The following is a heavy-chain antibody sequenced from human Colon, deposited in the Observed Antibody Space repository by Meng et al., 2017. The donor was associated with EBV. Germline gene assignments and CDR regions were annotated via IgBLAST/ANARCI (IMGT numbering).Heavy chain of an antibody. V-gene: IGHV4-39*01. J-gene: IGHJ4*02. CDR1: GGPISRTGTC. CDR3: ARHTFSGNPGGIDS. CDR2: QCHADDT. Sequence: QLTWRESGLGLVKPSETLPLTCTASGGPISRTGTCGGWIRQPPGKGLEWIGSQCHADDTYYNPSLMGRVTISVDTSKNQVSLKLTSVTAADTSIYYCARHTFSGNPGGIDSWGQGILVTVSS. D-gene: IGHD4-23*01.